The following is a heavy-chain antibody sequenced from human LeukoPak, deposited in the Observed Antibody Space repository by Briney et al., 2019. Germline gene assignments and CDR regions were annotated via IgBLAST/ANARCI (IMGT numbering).Heavy chain of an antibody. D-gene: IGHD2-21*02. V-gene: IGHV4-59*08. CDR3: ARHSGVTYYFDY. CDR1: GGSISSYY. CDR2: IYYSGST. J-gene: IGHJ4*02. Sequence: NASETLSLTCTVSGGSISSYYWSWIRQPPGKGLEWIGYIYYSGSTNYNPSLKSRVSISVDTSKSQFSLKLSSVTAADTAVYYCARHSGVTYYFDYWGQGTLVTVSS.